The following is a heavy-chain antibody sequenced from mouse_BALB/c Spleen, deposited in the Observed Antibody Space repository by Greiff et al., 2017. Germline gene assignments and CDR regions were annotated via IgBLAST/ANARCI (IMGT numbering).Heavy chain of an antibody. CDR3: ARRIVYAMDY. CDR2: INPGSGGT. Sequence: QVQLQQSGAELVRPGTSVKVSCKASGYAFTNYLIEWVKQRPGQGLEWIGVINPGSGGTNYNEKFKGKATLTADKSSSTAYMQLSSLTSDDSAVYFCARRIVYAMDYWGQGTSVTVPS. CDR1: GYAFTNYL. V-gene: IGHV1-54*01. J-gene: IGHJ4*01.